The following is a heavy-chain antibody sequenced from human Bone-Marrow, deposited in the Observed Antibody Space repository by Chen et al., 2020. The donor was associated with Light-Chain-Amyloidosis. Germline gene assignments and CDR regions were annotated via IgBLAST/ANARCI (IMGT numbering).Heavy chain of an antibody. CDR3: AGDRRYFDWLTD. J-gene: IGHJ4*02. Sequence: QVQLVQSGAEVKKPGASVKVSCKASGYTFTDYFIHWVRQAPGQGLEWMGWINPNSGGSNYTQKFRGRVTMTSDTSISSAYLELSRLRSDDTAVYYCAGDRRYFDWLTDWGQGTLVTVSS. CDR1: GYTFTDYF. D-gene: IGHD3-9*01. CDR2: INPNSGGS. V-gene: IGHV1-2*02.